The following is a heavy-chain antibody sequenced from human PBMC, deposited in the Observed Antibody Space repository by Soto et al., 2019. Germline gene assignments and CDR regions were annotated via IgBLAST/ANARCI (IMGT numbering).Heavy chain of an antibody. D-gene: IGHD2-15*01. J-gene: IGHJ6*02. CDR1: GFTFSSCT. V-gene: IGHV3-21*01. Sequence: EVHLVESGGGLVKPGGSLRLSCAVSGFTFSSCTMNWVRQAPGKGLEWVSSISPSTSHIYYADSVKGRFTISRDNAKNSLFLQMNSLRAEYTAVYYCSGCSGGACHPNYGMDVWGQGTTVTVSS. CDR3: SGCSGGACHPNYGMDV. CDR2: ISPSTSHI.